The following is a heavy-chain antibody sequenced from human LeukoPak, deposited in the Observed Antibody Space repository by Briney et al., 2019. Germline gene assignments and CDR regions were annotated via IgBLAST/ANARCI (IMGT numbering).Heavy chain of an antibody. CDR2: ISGSGGST. CDR3: AKDRDFWSGHLSPFDY. CDR1: GFTFSSFA. J-gene: IGHJ4*02. V-gene: IGHV3-23*01. Sequence: GGSLRLSCAASGFTFSSFAMSWVRQAPGKGLEWVSAISGSGGSTYDADSVKGRFTISRDNSKNTLYLQMNSLRAEDTAVYYCAKDRDFWSGHLSPFDYWGQGTLVTVSS. D-gene: IGHD3-3*01.